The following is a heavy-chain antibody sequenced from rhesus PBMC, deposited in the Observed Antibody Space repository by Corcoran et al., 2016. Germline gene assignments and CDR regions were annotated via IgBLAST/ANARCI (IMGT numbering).Heavy chain of an antibody. CDR3: ATGDTAGTVTFFDY. V-gene: IGHV4-169*02. CDR2: IYGSGSST. J-gene: IGHJ4*01. D-gene: IGHD5-42*01. Sequence: QLQLQESGPGLVKPSETLSVTCAVSGGSISSSYWSWIRQAPGKGLDWIGYIYGSGSSTNYNPSLKSRFTLSGDTSKNQLSLKLSSVTTADTAVYYCATGDTAGTVTFFDYWGQGVLVTVSS. CDR1: GGSISSSY.